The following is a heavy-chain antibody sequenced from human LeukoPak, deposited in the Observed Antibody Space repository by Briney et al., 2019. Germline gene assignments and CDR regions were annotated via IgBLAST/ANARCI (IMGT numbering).Heavy chain of an antibody. V-gene: IGHV1-69*13. CDR1: GGTFSSYA. J-gene: IGHJ1*01. Sequence: GASVKVSCKASGGTFSSYAISWVRQAPGQGLEWTGGIIPIFGTANYAQKFQGRVTITADESTSTAYMELSSLRSEDTAVYYCARFYCSSTSCRRGYFQHWGQGTLVTVSS. CDR2: IIPIFGTA. D-gene: IGHD2-2*01. CDR3: ARFYCSSTSCRRGYFQH.